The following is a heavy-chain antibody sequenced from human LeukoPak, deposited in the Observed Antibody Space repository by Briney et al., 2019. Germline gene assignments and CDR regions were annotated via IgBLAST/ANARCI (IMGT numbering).Heavy chain of an antibody. Sequence: PSETLSLTCTVSGGSISSGGYYWSWIRQPPGKGLEWIGYIYHSGSTYYNPSLKSRVTISVDRSKNQFSLKLSSVTAADTAVYYCARRTPYSGSYIFDYWGQGTLVTVSS. V-gene: IGHV4-30-2*01. CDR3: ARRTPYSGSYIFDY. J-gene: IGHJ4*02. CDR2: IYHSGST. D-gene: IGHD1-26*01. CDR1: GGSISSGGYY.